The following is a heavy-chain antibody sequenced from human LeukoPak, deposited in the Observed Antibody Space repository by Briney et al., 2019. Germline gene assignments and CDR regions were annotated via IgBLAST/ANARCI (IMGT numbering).Heavy chain of an antibody. J-gene: IGHJ4*02. CDR3: ARAQSRSIAAAGTNY. D-gene: IGHD6-13*01. Sequence: GGSLRLSCAASGFTFSSYWMHWVRQAPGKGLVWVSGINWNGGSTGYADSVKGRFTISRDNAKNSLYLQMNSLRAEDTALYYCARAQSRSIAAAGTNYWGQGTLVTVSS. V-gene: IGHV3-20*04. CDR2: INWNGGST. CDR1: GFTFSSYW.